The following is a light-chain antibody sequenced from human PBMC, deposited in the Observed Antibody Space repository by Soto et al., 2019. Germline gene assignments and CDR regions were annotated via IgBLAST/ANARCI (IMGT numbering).Light chain of an antibody. CDR1: SSNIGSYT. CDR2: SNH. Sequence: QSVLTQPPSPSGTPGQRVTTSCSGSSSNIGSYTVNWYQQLPGTAPKLLVYSNHLRPSGVPDRFSGSKSDTSASLAISGLQSEDEADYYCAAWDGSLNAHVFGTGTKLTVL. J-gene: IGLJ1*01. CDR3: AAWDGSLNAHV. V-gene: IGLV1-44*01.